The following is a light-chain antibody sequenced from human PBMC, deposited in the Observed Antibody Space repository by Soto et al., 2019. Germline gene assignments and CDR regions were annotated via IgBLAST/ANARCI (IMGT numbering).Light chain of an antibody. CDR1: SSDVGGYNY. J-gene: IGLJ3*02. CDR2: EVT. V-gene: IGLV2-8*01. CDR3: SSYAGRNNVV. Sequence: QSALTQPPSASGSPGQSVTISCTGTSSDVGGYNYVSWYQQHPGKAPKLIIYEVTKRPSGVPDRFSGSTSGSTASLTVSGLQAEDEAEYYWSSYAGRNNVVFGGGTKLTVL.